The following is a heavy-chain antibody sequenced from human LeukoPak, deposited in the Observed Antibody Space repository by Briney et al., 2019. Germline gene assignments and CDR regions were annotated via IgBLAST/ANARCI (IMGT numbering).Heavy chain of an antibody. D-gene: IGHD1-20*01. CDR1: GFTFSNYA. V-gene: IGHV3-30-3*01. Sequence: PGRSLGLSCAASGFTFSNYAMHWFRQAPGKGLEWVAAISYDGSNKYYADSVKGRFSISRDNSKNTLYLQMNSLRAEDTAVYYCARDGTHNWDHFDYWGQGTLVTVSS. CDR3: ARDGTHNWDHFDY. CDR2: ISYDGSNK. J-gene: IGHJ4*02.